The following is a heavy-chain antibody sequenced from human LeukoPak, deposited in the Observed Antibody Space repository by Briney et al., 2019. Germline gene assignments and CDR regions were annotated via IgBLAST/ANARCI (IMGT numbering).Heavy chain of an antibody. J-gene: IGHJ4*02. CDR1: GFTFSSYS. Sequence: GGSLRLSCAASGFTFSSYSMNWVRQAPGKGLEWVSSISSSSSYIHSADSVKGRFTISRDNAKNSLYLQMNSLRADDTAVYYCARERGSTSQGLDYWGRGTLVTVSS. V-gene: IGHV3-21*01. CDR2: ISSSSSYI. D-gene: IGHD2-2*01. CDR3: ARERGSTSQGLDY.